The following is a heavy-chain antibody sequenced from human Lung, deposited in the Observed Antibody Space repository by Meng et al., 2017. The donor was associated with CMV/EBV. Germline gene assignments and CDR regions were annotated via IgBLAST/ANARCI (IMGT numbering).Heavy chain of an antibody. D-gene: IGHD7-27*01. J-gene: IGHJ4*02. Sequence: SSKNPGYTFAGHFIHWVRQAPGQGLEWMGWVHPDSGNTKYAQKFQGRVTMTRDTSIRTIFLELTSLRFDDTAVYYCARDDDWGPDYWGQGTLVTVSS. CDR1: GYTFAGHF. CDR3: ARDDDWGPDY. CDR2: VHPDSGNT. V-gene: IGHV1-2*02.